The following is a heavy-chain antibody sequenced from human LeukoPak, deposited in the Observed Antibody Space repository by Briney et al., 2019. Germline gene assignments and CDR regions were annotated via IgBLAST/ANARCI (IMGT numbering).Heavy chain of an antibody. V-gene: IGHV6-1*01. J-gene: IGHJ4*02. D-gene: IGHD3-10*01. CDR3: ARGRSSAFDS. CDR1: GDSVSGNSVA. CDR2: TYYASKWYN. Sequence: SQTLSLTCAISGDSVSGNSVAWNWIRQSPSGGLEWLGRTYYASKWYNDYAISVKSRITVSPETSKNQFSLQLNSVTPEDTAVYFCARGRSSAFDSWGQGTVVTVSS.